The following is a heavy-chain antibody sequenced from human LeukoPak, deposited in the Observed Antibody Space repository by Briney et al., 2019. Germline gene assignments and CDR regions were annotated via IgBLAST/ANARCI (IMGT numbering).Heavy chain of an antibody. D-gene: IGHD2-2*01. J-gene: IGHJ5*02. CDR3: ARGAYCSSTSCYLRSWFDP. CDR1: GGTFSSYA. V-gene: IGHV1-69*04. CDR2: IIPILGIA. Sequence: SVKVSCKASGGTFSSYAISWVRQAPGQGLAWMGRIIPILGIANYAQKFQGRVTITADKSTSTAYMELSSLRSEDTAVYYCARGAYCSSTSCYLRSWFDPWGQGTLVTVSS.